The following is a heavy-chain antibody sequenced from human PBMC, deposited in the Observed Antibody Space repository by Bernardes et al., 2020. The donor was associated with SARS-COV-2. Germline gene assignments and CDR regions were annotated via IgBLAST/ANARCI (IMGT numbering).Heavy chain of an antibody. D-gene: IGHD4-17*01. J-gene: IGHJ4*02. CDR1: GFTFSSYA. CDR2: ISGSGGST. CDR3: AKGSRANDYGYNFDY. Sequence: GGSLRLSCAASGFTFSSYAMSWVRQAPGKGLEWVSAISGSGGSTYYADSVKGRFTISRDNSKNTLYLQMNSLRAEDTAVYYCAKGSRANDYGYNFDYWGQGTLVTVSS. V-gene: IGHV3-23*01.